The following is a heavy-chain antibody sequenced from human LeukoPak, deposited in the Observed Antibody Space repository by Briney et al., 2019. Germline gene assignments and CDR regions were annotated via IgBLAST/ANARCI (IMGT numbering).Heavy chain of an antibody. CDR1: GFTFSSYA. V-gene: IGHV3-23*01. Sequence: GGSLRLSCAASGFTFSSYAMSWVRQAPGKGLEWVSAISGSGGGTYYADSVKGRFTISRDNSKNTLYLQMNSLRAEDTAVYYCAKDHRGGSYYDFDYWGQGTLVTVSS. J-gene: IGHJ4*02. CDR3: AKDHRGGSYYDFDY. CDR2: ISGSGGGT. D-gene: IGHD1-26*01.